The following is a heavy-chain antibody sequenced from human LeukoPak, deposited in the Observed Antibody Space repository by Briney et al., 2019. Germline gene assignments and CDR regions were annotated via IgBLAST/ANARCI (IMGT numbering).Heavy chain of an antibody. Sequence: SETLSLTCAVYGGSFSGYYWSWIRQPPGKGLEWIGEINHSGSTNYNPSLKSRVTISVDTSKNQFSLKLSSVTAADMAVYYCARGWGYYYGMDVWGQGATVTVSS. CDR3: ARGWGYYYGMDV. J-gene: IGHJ6*02. CDR2: INHSGST. V-gene: IGHV4-34*01. CDR1: GGSFSGYY. D-gene: IGHD7-27*01.